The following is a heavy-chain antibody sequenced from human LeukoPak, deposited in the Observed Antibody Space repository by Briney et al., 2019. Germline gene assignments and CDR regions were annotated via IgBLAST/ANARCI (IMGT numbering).Heavy chain of an antibody. V-gene: IGHV4-4*07. CDR2: IYTSGST. D-gene: IGHD4-17*01. J-gene: IGHJ4*02. CDR3: ARTPTVNPLFGY. CDR1: GGSISSYY. Sequence: SETLSLTCTVSGGSISSYYWSWIRQPAGKGLEWIGRIYTSGSTNYNPSLKSRVTISVDKSKNHFSLKLSSVTAADTAVYYCARTPTVNPLFGYWGQGTLVTVSS.